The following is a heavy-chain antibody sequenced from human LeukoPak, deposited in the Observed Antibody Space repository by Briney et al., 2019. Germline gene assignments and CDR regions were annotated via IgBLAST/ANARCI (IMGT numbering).Heavy chain of an antibody. CDR3: ARELMGTTAFHM. D-gene: IGHD1-14*01. J-gene: IGHJ3*02. Sequence: SVTVSFKPSGGTFRSYAISWVRQAPGQGLEWLGRIIPLVGVNDYAQRFQGRLTISADKSTTTVYMELSSLRSDDAAVYYCARELMGTTAFHMWGQGTAVTVSS. V-gene: IGHV1-69*04. CDR2: IIPLVGVN. CDR1: GGTFRSYA.